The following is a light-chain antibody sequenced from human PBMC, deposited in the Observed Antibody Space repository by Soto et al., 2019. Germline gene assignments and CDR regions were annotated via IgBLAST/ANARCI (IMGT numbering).Light chain of an antibody. V-gene: IGLV1-51*01. CDR3: ATWDSGLSKLL. CDR1: AYDIGISY. CDR2: DTS. Sequence: QSVLTQPPSVSAAPGQSVTISCSGGAYDIGISYVSWYQHFPGAAPKLVIFDTSKRPSGIPDRFSGSKSGTSATLGITGLQTGDEADYYCATWDSGLSKLLFGGGTQLTVL. J-gene: IGLJ2*01.